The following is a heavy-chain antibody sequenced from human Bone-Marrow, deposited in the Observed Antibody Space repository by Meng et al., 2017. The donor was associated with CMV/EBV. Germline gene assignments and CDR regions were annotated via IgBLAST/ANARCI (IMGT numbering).Heavy chain of an antibody. Sequence: GGSLRLSCAASGFTFSNYWMSWVRQAPGKGLEWLANIKQDGSEKYYVDSVKGRFTISRDTANKSLYLQMNSLRAEDTAVYYCAREGRDLDYWGLGTLVTVPQ. CDR3: AREGRDLDY. CDR2: IKQDGSEK. J-gene: IGHJ4*02. CDR1: GFTFSNYW. D-gene: IGHD2-15*01. V-gene: IGHV3-7*01.